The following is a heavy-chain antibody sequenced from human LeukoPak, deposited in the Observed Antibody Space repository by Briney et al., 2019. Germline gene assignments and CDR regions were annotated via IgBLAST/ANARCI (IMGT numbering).Heavy chain of an antibody. V-gene: IGHV3-7*01. CDR2: IKQDGSEK. Sequence: GGSLRLSCAAPGFTVSSNYMSWVRQAPGKGLEWVANIKQDGSEKYYVDSVKGRFTISRDNAKNSLYLQMNSLRAEDTAVYYCARDLSLAATPFDYWGQGTLVTVSS. CDR1: GFTVSSNY. J-gene: IGHJ4*02. CDR3: ARDLSLAATPFDY. D-gene: IGHD2-15*01.